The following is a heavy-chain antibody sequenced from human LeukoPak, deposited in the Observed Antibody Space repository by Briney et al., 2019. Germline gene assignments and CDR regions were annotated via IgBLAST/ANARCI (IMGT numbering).Heavy chain of an antibody. Sequence: GGSLRLSCAASGFTFSSYWMSWVRQAPGKGLEWVANIKQDGSEKYYVDSVKGRFTISRDNAKNSLYLQMNSLRAEDTAVYYCARDRIRDYVWGHHGAFDIWGQGTMVTVSS. V-gene: IGHV3-7*01. CDR2: IKQDGSEK. J-gene: IGHJ3*02. CDR3: ARDRIRDYVWGHHGAFDI. CDR1: GFTFSSYW. D-gene: IGHD3-16*01.